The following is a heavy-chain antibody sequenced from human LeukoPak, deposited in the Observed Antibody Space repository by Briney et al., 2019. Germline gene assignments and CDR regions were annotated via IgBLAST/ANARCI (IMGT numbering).Heavy chain of an antibody. D-gene: IGHD3-3*01. Sequence: PSETLSLTCAVYGGSFSGYYWSWIRQPPGKGLEGIGEINHSGSTNYNPSLKSRVTISVDTSKNQFSLKLSSVTAADTAVYYCARGFWSGKEPDYYYYMDVWGKGTTVTVSS. CDR1: GGSFSGYY. CDR3: ARGFWSGKEPDYYYYMDV. V-gene: IGHV4-34*01. CDR2: INHSGST. J-gene: IGHJ6*03.